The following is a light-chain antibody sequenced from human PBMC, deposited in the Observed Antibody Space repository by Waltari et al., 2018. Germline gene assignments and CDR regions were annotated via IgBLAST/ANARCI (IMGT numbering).Light chain of an antibody. CDR1: QSVSNNY. Sequence: NVLTQSPGTLSLSPGERATLSCRASQSVSNNYLAWYQHQPGQAPRLLIYGASSRATGIQDRFSGSGSGTDFTLTISRLEPEDSAVYFCHLYGSARTFGGGTKVEIK. J-gene: IGKJ4*01. CDR3: HLYGSART. V-gene: IGKV3-20*01. CDR2: GAS.